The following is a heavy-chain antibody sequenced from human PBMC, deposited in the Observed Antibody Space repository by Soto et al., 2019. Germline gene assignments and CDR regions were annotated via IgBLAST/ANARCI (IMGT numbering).Heavy chain of an antibody. CDR2: SEGDGTDK. V-gene: IGHV3-7*01. CDR3: VRDPADTDCRNPTCKNWGAFDS. D-gene: IGHD2-2*01. CDR1: GFTFNKYW. Sequence: LVESGGDVVQPGESLRLSCEAFGFTFNKYWMSWVRQAPGKGLEWVAISEGDGTDKFYADSVKGRFTISRDNSDNTLYLQMNSPTAEDTGLYFCVRDPADTDCRNPTCKNWGAFDSWGRGTLVTVSS. J-gene: IGHJ4*02.